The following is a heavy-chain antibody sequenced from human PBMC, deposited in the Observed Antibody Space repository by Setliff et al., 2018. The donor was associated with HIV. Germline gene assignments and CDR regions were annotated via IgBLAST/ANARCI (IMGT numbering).Heavy chain of an antibody. J-gene: IGHJ6*02. CDR2: ISTYGDET. Sequence: ASVKVSCKPSGYTFTAYGLSWVRQAPGQGLEWMGWISTYGDETSYAQRLQGRVTMTTDTSTSTAYMELRRLTFDDTAVYYCARDKRASFDGLDVWGQGTTVTVSS. CDR3: ARDKRASFDGLDV. D-gene: IGHD1-1*01. CDR1: GYTFTAYG. V-gene: IGHV1-18*01.